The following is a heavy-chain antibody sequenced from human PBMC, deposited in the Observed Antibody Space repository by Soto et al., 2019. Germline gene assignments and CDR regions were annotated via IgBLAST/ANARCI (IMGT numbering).Heavy chain of an antibody. CDR2: IDWDDDK. V-gene: IGHV2-70*01. CDR3: ARIVRFLEAGYYYYGMDV. J-gene: IGHJ6*02. Sequence: SGPTLVNPTQTLTLTCTFSGFSLSTRGMCVSWIRQPPGKALEWLALIDWDDDKYYSTSLKTRLTISKDTSKNQVVLTMTNMDPVDTATYYCARIVRFLEAGYYYYGMDVWGQGTTVTVSS. D-gene: IGHD3-3*01. CDR1: GFSLSTRGMC.